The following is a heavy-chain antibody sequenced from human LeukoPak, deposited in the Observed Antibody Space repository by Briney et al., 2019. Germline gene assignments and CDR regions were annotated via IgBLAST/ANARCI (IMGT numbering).Heavy chain of an antibody. CDR2: INPNSGGT. V-gene: IGHV1-2*02. Sequence: ASVKVSCKASGYTFTGYYMHWVRQAPGQGLEWMGWINPNSGGTNYAQKFQGRVTMTRDTSISTAYMELSRLRSDDMAVYYCARVWVRNYYDSSYWGQGTLVTVSS. CDR3: ARVWVRNYYDSSY. J-gene: IGHJ4*02. CDR1: GYTFTGYY. D-gene: IGHD3-22*01.